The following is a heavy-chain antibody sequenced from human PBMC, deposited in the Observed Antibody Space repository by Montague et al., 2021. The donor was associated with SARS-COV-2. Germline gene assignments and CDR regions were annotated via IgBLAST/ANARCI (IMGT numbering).Heavy chain of an antibody. CDR1: ATSFCGYY. CDR3: ARLRDGVVPSPILGVGPYYSYNYVDV. V-gene: IGHV4-34*01. D-gene: IGHD3-10*01. CDR2: INHGGST. J-gene: IGHJ6*03. Sequence: SETLSLTCAVHATSFCGYYGNWIRQPPGKGLEWIGEINHGGSTKYSPSPKSRLTISADTYKNQFSLKLTSVAAADTAVYYCARLRDGVVPSPILGVGPYYSYNYVDVWGTGSPVTAAS.